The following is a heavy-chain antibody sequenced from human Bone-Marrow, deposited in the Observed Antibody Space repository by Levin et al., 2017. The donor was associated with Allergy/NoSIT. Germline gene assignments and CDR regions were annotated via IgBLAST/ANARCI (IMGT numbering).Heavy chain of an antibody. D-gene: IGHD3-3*01. V-gene: IGHV3-30-3*01. CDR3: ARDGRTPSITIFGVVSNWFDP. Sequence: GGSLRLSCAASGFTFSSYAMHWVRQAPGKGLEWVAVISYDGSNKYYADSVKGRFTISRDNSKNTLYLQMNSLRAEDTAVYYCARDGRTPSITIFGVVSNWFDPWGQGTLVTVSS. J-gene: IGHJ5*02. CDR2: ISYDGSNK. CDR1: GFTFSSYA.